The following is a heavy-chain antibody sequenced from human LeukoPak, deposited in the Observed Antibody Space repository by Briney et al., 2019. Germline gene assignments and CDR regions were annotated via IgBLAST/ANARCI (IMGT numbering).Heavy chain of an antibody. D-gene: IGHD6-19*01. CDR2: ISYDGSDK. V-gene: IGHV3-30*18. J-gene: IGHJ3*02. CDR1: GFTFSRYG. Sequence: GRSLRLSCAASGFTFSRYGMHWVRQAPGKGLQWVAVISYDGSDKYYAASVTGRFTISRDNSKNTLYLQMNSLRPEDTAVYYCAKGDYSSGLDVFDIWGQGTMVTGSS. CDR3: AKGDYSSGLDVFDI.